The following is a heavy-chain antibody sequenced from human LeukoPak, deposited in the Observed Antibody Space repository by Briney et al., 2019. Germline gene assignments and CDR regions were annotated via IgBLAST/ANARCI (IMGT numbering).Heavy chain of an antibody. CDR2: ISSGGGST. Sequence: GGSLRLSCAASGFTFSSYGVSWVRQAPGKGLEWVSGISSGGGSTYYADSVKGRFTTSRDNSKNTLYLQMSSLRAEDTAVYYCAKRSSSLRHFDYWGQGTLVTVSS. D-gene: IGHD6-6*01. CDR1: GFTFSSYG. CDR3: AKRSSSLRHFDY. V-gene: IGHV3-23*01. J-gene: IGHJ4*02.